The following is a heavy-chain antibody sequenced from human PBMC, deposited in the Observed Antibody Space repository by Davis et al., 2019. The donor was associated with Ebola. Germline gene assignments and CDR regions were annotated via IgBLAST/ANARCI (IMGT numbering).Heavy chain of an antibody. CDR3: ATLPGYY. CDR1: GFTFSSYA. D-gene: IGHD1-26*01. J-gene: IGHJ4*02. CDR2: ISYDGSNK. V-gene: IGHV3-30*04. Sequence: GESLKISCAASGFTFSSYAMHWVRQAPGKGLEWVAVISYDGSNKYYADSMKGRFTISRDNSKNTLYLQMNSLRAEDTAVYYCATLPGYYWGQGTLVTVSS.